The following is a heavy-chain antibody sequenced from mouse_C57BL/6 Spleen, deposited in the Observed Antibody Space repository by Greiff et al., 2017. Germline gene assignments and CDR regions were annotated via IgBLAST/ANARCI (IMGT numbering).Heavy chain of an antibody. CDR1: GYTFTSYW. J-gene: IGHJ4*01. V-gene: IGHV1-74*01. CDR2: IHPSDSDT. CDR3: ARGGDGRDYAMDY. Sequence: VQLQQPGAELVKPGASVKVSCKASGYTFTSYWMHWVKQRPGQGLEWIGRIHPSDSDTNYNQKFKGKATLTVYKSSSTAYMQLSSLTSEDSAVDYCARGGDGRDYAMDYWGQGTSVTVSS.